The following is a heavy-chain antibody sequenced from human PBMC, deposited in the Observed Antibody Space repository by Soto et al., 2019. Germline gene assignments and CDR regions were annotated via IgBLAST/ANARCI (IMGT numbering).Heavy chain of an antibody. D-gene: IGHD3-9*01. Sequence: ASGTLSLTCAFYGGAFRGFYWSWIRQPPGKGLEWIGEINHSGSTNYNPSLKSRVTISVDTSKNQFSLKLSSVTAADTAVYYCARRAYYDILTGYPSGDHYFDYWGQGTLVTVSS. CDR3: ARRAYYDILTGYPSGDHYFDY. CDR1: GGAFRGFY. CDR2: INHSGST. V-gene: IGHV4-34*01. J-gene: IGHJ4*02.